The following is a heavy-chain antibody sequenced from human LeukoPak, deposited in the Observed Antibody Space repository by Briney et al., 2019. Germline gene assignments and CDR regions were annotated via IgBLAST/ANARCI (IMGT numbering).Heavy chain of an antibody. CDR1: GGSISSYY. CDR3: ARDAGPYYYDSKGYFDY. D-gene: IGHD3-22*01. CDR2: IYYSGST. V-gene: IGHV4-59*01. J-gene: IGHJ4*02. Sequence: SETLSLTXTVSGGSISSYYWSWIRQPPGKGLEWIGYIYYSGSTNYNPSLKGRATISVDTSKNQFSLKLSSVTAADTAVYYCARDAGPYYYDSKGYFDYWGQGTLVTVSS.